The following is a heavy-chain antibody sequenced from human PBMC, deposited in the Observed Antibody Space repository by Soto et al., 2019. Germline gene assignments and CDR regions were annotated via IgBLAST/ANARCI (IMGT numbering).Heavy chain of an antibody. D-gene: IGHD1-1*01. CDR1: GFTFSSYS. J-gene: IGHJ6*02. CDR2: ISSSSSYI. CDR3: ARDRVMYNWNDGNYYYYYGMDV. V-gene: IGHV3-21*01. Sequence: GGSLRLSCAASGFTFSSYSMNWVRQAPGKGLEWVSSISSSSSYIYYADSVKGRFTISRDNAKNSLYLQMNGLRAEDTAVYYCARDRVMYNWNDGNYYYYYGMDVWGQGTTVTVSS.